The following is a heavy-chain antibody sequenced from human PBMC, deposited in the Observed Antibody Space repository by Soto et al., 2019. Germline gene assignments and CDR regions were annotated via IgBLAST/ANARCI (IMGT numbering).Heavy chain of an antibody. CDR2: IIPIFGTA. D-gene: IGHD6-6*01. V-gene: IGHV1-69*13. CDR1: GGTFSSYA. Sequence: GASVKVSCKASGGTFSSYAISWVRQAPGQGLEWTGGIIPIFGTANYAQKFQGRVTITADESTSTAYMELSSLRSEDTAVYYCARTIEYSSSIFDYWGQGTLVTVSS. J-gene: IGHJ4*02. CDR3: ARTIEYSSSIFDY.